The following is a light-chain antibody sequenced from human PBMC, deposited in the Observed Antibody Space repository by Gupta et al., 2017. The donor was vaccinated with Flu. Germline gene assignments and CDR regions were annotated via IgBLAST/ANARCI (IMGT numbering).Light chain of an antibody. CDR1: QNVYNF. CDR3: QQTDSSPWT. V-gene: IGKV1-39*01. CDR2: AAS. Sequence: PSSLSASIGDRVTITCRASQNVYNFLNWYQQKPGQAPKLLIYAASILQSGVPSRFSGSESGTDFTLTISRLRPEDFADYYCQQTDSSPWTFGQGTKVEIK. J-gene: IGKJ1*01.